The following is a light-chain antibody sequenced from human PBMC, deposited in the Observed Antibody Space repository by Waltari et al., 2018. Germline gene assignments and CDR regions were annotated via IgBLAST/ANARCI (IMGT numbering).Light chain of an antibody. CDR1: QGISSY. Sequence: DIQMTQSPSSVSASVGLRVPITCRASQGISSYLAWYQQKPGKAPNPLIYAASTLQSGVPSRFSGSGSGTDFTLTISSLQPEDFATYYCQQLNSYPRALTFGGGTKVEIK. CDR3: QQLNSYPRALT. CDR2: AAS. V-gene: IGKV1-9*01. J-gene: IGKJ4*01.